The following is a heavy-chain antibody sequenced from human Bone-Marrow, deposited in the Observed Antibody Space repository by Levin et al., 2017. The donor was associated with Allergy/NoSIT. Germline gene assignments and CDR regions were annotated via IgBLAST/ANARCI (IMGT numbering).Heavy chain of an antibody. CDR1: GYSFTSYW. J-gene: IGHJ6*03. V-gene: IGHV5-51*01. CDR2: IYPGDSDT. D-gene: IGHD4-17*01. Sequence: GESLKISCKGSGYSFTSYWIGWVRQMPGKGLEWMGIIYPGDSDTRYSPSFQGQVTISADKSISTAYLQWSSLKASDTAMYYCARLGRDYGHLYYYYYYMDVWGKGTTVTVSS. CDR3: ARLGRDYGHLYYYYYYMDV.